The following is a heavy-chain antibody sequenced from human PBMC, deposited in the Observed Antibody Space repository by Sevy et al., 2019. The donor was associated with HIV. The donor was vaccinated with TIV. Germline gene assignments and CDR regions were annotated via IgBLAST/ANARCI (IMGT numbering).Heavy chain of an antibody. V-gene: IGHV3-30-3*01. J-gene: IGHJ4*02. Sequence: GGSLRLSCAASGFTFNTYAMHWVRQAPGKGLEWVAVISYDGSTKYYADSVKGRFTLSRDNSKNTLYLQMNSLRVEDTAVYYCARDGGYTDNWYLGGYWGQGTLVTVSS. CDR1: GFTFNTYA. D-gene: IGHD1-1*01. CDR3: ARDGGYTDNWYLGGY. CDR2: ISYDGSTK.